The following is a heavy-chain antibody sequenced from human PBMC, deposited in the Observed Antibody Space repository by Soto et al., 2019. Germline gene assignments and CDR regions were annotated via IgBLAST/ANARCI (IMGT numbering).Heavy chain of an antibody. J-gene: IGHJ4*02. CDR2: INHSGST. CDR3: ARGVRRSWYRERGERKTLDY. CDR1: GGSFSGYY. D-gene: IGHD6-13*01. V-gene: IGHV4-34*01. Sequence: SETLSLTCTVYGGSFSGYYWSWIRQPPGKGLEWIGEINHSGSTNYNPSLKSRVTISVDTSKNQFSLKLSSVTAADTAVYYCARGVRRSWYRERGERKTLDYWGQGTLVTVSS.